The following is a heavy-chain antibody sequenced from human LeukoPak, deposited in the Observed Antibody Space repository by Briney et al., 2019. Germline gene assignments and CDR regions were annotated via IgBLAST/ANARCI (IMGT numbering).Heavy chain of an antibody. CDR1: GFSFNSCA. J-gene: IGHJ4*02. CDR2: IGHSGGGT. Sequence: PGGSLRLSCAASGFSFNSCAMSWVRQAPGKGLEWVSGIGHSGGGTYYADPVKGRFTISRDNSKNTLYLQMNSLRAEDTAVYYCARVDYDFWSGLGYWGQGTLVTVSS. V-gene: IGHV3-23*01. CDR3: ARVDYDFWSGLGY. D-gene: IGHD3-3*01.